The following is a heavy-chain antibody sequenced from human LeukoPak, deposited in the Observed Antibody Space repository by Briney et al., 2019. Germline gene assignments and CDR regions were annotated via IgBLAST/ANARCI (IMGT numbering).Heavy chain of an antibody. CDR3: AGRYSSSWYPFYYYYYGMDV. D-gene: IGHD6-13*01. J-gene: IGHJ6*02. Sequence: PSETLSLTCTVSGGSISSYYWSWIRQPAGKGLEWIGRIYTSGSTNYNPSLKSRVTMSVDTSKNQFSLKLSSVTAADTAVYYCAGRYSSSWYPFYYYYYGMDVWGQGTTVTVSS. CDR1: GGSISSYY. V-gene: IGHV4-4*07. CDR2: IYTSGST.